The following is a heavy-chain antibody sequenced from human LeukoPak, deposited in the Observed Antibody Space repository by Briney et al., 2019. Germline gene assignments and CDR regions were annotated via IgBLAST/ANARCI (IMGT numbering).Heavy chain of an antibody. CDR2: ISYDGSNK. CDR3: ARGLSFPDY. CDR1: GFTFSSYG. J-gene: IGHJ4*02. V-gene: IGHV3-30*03. D-gene: IGHD3-16*01. Sequence: PGGSLRLSCAASGFTFSSYGMHWVRQAPDKGLEWVAVISYDGSNKYYADSVKGRFTISRDNSKNTLYLQMNSLRAEDTAVYYCARGLSFPDYWGQGTLVTVSS.